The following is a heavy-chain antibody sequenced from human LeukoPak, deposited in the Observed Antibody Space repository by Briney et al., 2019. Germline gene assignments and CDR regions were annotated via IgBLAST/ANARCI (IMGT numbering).Heavy chain of an antibody. CDR2: INHSGST. J-gene: IGHJ5*02. D-gene: IGHD1/OR15-1a*01. CDR3: AVKVGTKDNWFDP. CDR1: GGSFSGYY. V-gene: IGHV4-34*01. Sequence: SETLSLTCAVYGGSFSGYYWSWIRQPPGKGLEWIGEINHSGSTNYNPSLKSRVTISVDTSKNQFSLKLSSVTAADTAVYYCAVKVGTKDNWFDPWGQGTLVTASS.